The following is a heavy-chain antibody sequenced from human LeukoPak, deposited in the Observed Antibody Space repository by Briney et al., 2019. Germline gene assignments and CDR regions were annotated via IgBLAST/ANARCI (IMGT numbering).Heavy chain of an antibody. V-gene: IGHV1-2*02. J-gene: IGHJ3*02. CDR2: INPHTGGT. CDR1: GYNYRDYY. CDR3: ARVSRFYERTHPAGYDI. Sequence: ASVKVSCKASGYNYRDYYIHSVRHAAGQGLKGMGWINPHTGGTRYAPKFQGRVNISSDTAINTAYMELRRLRSHDTAAFYCARVSRFYERTHPAGYDIWGQGTRVTVSS. D-gene: IGHD2/OR15-2a*01.